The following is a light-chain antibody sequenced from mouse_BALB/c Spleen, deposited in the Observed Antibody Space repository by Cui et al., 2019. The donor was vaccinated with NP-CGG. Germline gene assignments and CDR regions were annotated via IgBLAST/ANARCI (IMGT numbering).Light chain of an antibody. CDR1: TGAVTTSNY. Sequence: HAVVTHDYALTTSPGETVTLTCRSSTGAVTTSNYANWVQEKPDHLFTGLIGGTNNRAPGVPARFSGSLIGDKAALTITGAQTEDEAIYFCALWYSNHWVFGGGTKLTVL. CDR3: ALWYSNHWV. V-gene: IGLV1*01. CDR2: GTN. J-gene: IGLJ1*01.